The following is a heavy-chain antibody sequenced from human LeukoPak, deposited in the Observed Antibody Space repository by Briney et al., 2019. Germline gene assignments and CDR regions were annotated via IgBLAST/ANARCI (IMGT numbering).Heavy chain of an antibody. D-gene: IGHD3-3*02. CDR2: ISGSGGST. J-gene: IGHJ4*02. V-gene: IGHV3-23*01. CDR3: AKDRSQQLAKFDY. Sequence: GSLRLSCAASGFTFSSYGMSWVRQAPGKGLEWVSVISGSGGSTFYADSVKGRFTISRDNSKNTLYLQMNSLRAGDTAVYYCAKDRSQQLAKFDYWGQGTLVIVST. CDR1: GFTFSSYG.